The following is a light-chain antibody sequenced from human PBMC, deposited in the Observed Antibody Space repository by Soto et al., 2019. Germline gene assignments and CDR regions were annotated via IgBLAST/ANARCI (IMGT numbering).Light chain of an antibody. J-gene: IGKJ5*01. CDR1: QNVSSN. Sequence: EIVMTQSPATLSVSPGERATLSCRASQNVSSNLAWYQQKPGQAPRLLIYGASTRATGIQARFSGSGSGTEFALPISILQSEDFAVYYCQQYNTWPPITFGQGTRLEIK. V-gene: IGKV3-15*01. CDR2: GAS. CDR3: QQYNTWPPIT.